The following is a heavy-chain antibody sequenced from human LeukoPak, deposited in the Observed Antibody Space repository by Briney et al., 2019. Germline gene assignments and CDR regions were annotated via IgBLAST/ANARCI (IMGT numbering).Heavy chain of an antibody. V-gene: IGHV4-4*09. CDR2: IYTSGST. CDR3: ARSPRDYMDV. J-gene: IGHJ6*03. CDR1: GGSINSYY. Sequence: SETLSLTCAVSGGSINSYYWTWIRQPPGKGLEWIGYIYTSGSTNYNPSLKSRVTISLDTSKNQFSLKLSSVTAADTAVYFWARSPRDYMDVWGNGTTVSVSS.